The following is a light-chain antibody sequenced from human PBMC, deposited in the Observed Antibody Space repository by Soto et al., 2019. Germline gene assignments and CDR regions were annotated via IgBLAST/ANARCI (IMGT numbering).Light chain of an antibody. CDR2: AAS. CDR3: QQYNSYWT. J-gene: IGKJ1*01. CDR1: QGISKS. V-gene: IGKV1-27*01. Sequence: DIQMTQSPYSLSASVGDRVTITCRASQGISKSLAWYQQKPGKVPKLLIYAASTLQSGVPSRFSGSGSGTDFTLTITSLQPDDFATYYCQQYNSYWTFGQGTKVEIK.